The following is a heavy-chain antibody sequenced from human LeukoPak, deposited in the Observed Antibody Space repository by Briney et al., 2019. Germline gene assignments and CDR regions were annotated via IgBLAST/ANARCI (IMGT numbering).Heavy chain of an antibody. Sequence: GGSLRLSCAASGFTFSDYYMSWIRQAPGKGLEWVSYISSSGSTIYYADSVKGRFTISRDNAKNSLYLQMNSLRAEDTAVYYCARKTVTTLDYYYYMDVWGKGTTVTISS. D-gene: IGHD4-17*01. CDR2: ISSSGSTI. CDR3: ARKTVTTLDYYYYMDV. J-gene: IGHJ6*03. V-gene: IGHV3-11*01. CDR1: GFTFSDYY.